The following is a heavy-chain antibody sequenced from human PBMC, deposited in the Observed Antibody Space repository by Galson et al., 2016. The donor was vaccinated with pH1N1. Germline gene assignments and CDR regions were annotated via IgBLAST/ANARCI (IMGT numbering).Heavy chain of an antibody. CDR2: ISVDSSNK. CDR1: GFALSSYS. D-gene: IGHD2-21*01. J-gene: IGHJ4*02. Sequence: SLRLSCAASGFALSSYSMHWVRQAPGQGLEWVALISVDSSNKYYADSVRGRFTVPRDNSKNTPFLQMNSLRAEDTAIYYCARDSSLWAADCELFVYWGQRTLVTVSS. CDR3: ARDSSLWAADCELFVY. V-gene: IGHV3-30*04.